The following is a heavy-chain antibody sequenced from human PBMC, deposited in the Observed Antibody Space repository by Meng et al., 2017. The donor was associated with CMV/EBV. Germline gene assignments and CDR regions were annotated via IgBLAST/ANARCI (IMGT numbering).Heavy chain of an antibody. J-gene: IGHJ6*02. D-gene: IGHD6-6*01. Sequence: GESLKISCAASGFTFSSYAMHWVRQAPGKGLEWVAVISYDGSNKYYADSVKGRFTISRDNSKNTLYLQMNSLRSEDTAVYYCARGPSSIAARQYYYYGMDVWGQGTTVTVSS. CDR3: ARGPSSIAARQYYYYGMDV. CDR1: GFTFSSYA. CDR2: ISYDGSNK. V-gene: IGHV3-30*04.